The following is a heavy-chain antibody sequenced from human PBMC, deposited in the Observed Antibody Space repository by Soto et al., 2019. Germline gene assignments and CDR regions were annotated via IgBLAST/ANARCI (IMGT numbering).Heavy chain of an antibody. D-gene: IGHD6-13*01. J-gene: IGHJ6*02. V-gene: IGHV5-51*01. CDR3: ATRVQDPGKYYYGMDV. Sequence: GESLKLSCKGSGYSFTSYWIGWVRQMPGKGLEWMGIIYPGDSDTRYSPSFQGQVTISADKSICTAYLQWSSLKASDTAMYYCATRVQDPGKYYYGMDVWGQGTTVTVSS. CDR2: IYPGDSDT. CDR1: GYSFTSYW.